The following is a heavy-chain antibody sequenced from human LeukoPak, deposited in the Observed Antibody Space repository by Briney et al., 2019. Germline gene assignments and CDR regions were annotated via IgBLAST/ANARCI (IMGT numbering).Heavy chain of an antibody. J-gene: IGHJ4*02. Sequence: SETLSLTCTVSGYSISSAYYWGWIRQPPGKGLEWIGNIYHSGSTYYNSSLKSRVTISVDTSKHQFSLKLRSVTAADTAVHYCARLRFAEGYFDYWGQGTLVTVSS. CDR3: ARLRFAEGYFDY. D-gene: IGHD3-10*01. CDR2: IYHSGST. V-gene: IGHV4-38-2*02. CDR1: GYSISSAYY.